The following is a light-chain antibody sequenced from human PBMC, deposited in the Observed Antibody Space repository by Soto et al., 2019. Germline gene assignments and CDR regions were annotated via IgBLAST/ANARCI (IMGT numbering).Light chain of an antibody. V-gene: IGKV3D-15*01. J-gene: IGKJ5*01. CDR1: QRINRD. Sequence: EIVMTQSPATLSVSLGESSTLSCRASQRINRDLAWYVQKPGQAPRRVIYGASTWGTGVPPRFTGSGSGTEFTLPICGLQAEDLAVYYCQQYNSWPNTFGQGTRLENK. CDR3: QQYNSWPNT. CDR2: GAS.